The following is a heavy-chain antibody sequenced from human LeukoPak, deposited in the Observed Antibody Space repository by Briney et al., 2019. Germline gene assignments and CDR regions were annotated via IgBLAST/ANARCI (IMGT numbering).Heavy chain of an antibody. D-gene: IGHD5-24*01. CDR1: GFTFSSYA. J-gene: IGHJ4*02. Sequence: PGGSLRLSCAASGFTFSSYAMSWVRQPPGKGLEWVSTISVGGDGTYYADSVKGRFTISRDNSKSTLYLQMNSLRADDTAIYYCAKDLGRDGHEIFDYWGQGTLVTVSS. CDR2: ISVGGDGT. V-gene: IGHV3-23*01. CDR3: AKDLGRDGHEIFDY.